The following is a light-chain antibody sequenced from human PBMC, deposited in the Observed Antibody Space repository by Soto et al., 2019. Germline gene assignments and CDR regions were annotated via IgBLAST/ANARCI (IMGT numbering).Light chain of an antibody. V-gene: IGKV1-9*01. Sequence: DIQLTQSPSFLSASVGDRITITCRASQAISYYLAWYQQRPGTAPRLLIHSASTLHSGVPSRFSGSGSGTEFTLTISSLQPEDIATYHCQRLFTSPRPTFGGGTKLEI. CDR3: QRLFTSPRPT. J-gene: IGKJ4*01. CDR1: QAISYY. CDR2: SAS.